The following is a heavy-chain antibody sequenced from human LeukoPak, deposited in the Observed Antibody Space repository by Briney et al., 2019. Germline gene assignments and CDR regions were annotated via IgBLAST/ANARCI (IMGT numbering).Heavy chain of an antibody. CDR2: IWYDGSNK. Sequence: GGSLRLSCAASGFTFSSYGMHWVRQAPGKGLEWVAVIWYDGSNKYYADSVKGRFTISRDNSKNTLYLQMNSLRAEDTAVYYCARATRGHLLLFDYWGQGTLVTVSS. J-gene: IGHJ4*02. V-gene: IGHV3-33*01. CDR3: ARATRGHLLLFDY. CDR1: GFTFSSYG. D-gene: IGHD2/OR15-2a*01.